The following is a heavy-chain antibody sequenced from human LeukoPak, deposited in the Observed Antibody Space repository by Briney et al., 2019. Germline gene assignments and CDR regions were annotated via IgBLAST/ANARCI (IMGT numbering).Heavy chain of an antibody. J-gene: IGHJ6*02. V-gene: IGHV1-8*01. CDR3: ASRFWSGYPDPYYYYGMDV. CDR2: MNPNSGNT. CDR1: GYTFTSYD. D-gene: IGHD3-3*01. Sequence: ASVKVSCKASGYTFTSYDINWVRQATGQGLEWMGWMNPNSGNTGYAQKFQGRVTMTRNTSMSTAYMELSSLRSEDTAVYYCASRFWSGYPDPYYYYGMDVWGQGTTVTVSS.